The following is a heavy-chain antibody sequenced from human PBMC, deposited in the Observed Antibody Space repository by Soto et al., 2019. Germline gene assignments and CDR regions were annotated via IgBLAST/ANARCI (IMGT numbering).Heavy chain of an antibody. CDR2: SIPIQGRA. V-gene: IGHV1-69*02. J-gene: IGHJ6*03. Sequence: QVQLVQSGAEVRKPGSSVKVSCEASGGSFISYIFTWVRQAPGQGLEWMGRSIPIQGRADYALKFEDRVTITADRSKQTDYMELRSLRPEDTALYYCAKSLVFVDHAYMDVWGKGTTVTVSS. CDR1: GGSFISYI. D-gene: IGHD2-21*01. CDR3: AKSLVFVDHAYMDV.